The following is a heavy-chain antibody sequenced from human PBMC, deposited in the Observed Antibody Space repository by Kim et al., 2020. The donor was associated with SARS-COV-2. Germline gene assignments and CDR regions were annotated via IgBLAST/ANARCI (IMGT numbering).Heavy chain of an antibody. Sequence: TSTTYADTLNGRITISRDNVKKSLSLQMNSLTPEDTAVYYCVREPASWGQGTLVTVSS. CDR3: VREPAS. J-gene: IGHJ5*02. CDR2: TST. V-gene: IGHV3-11*05.